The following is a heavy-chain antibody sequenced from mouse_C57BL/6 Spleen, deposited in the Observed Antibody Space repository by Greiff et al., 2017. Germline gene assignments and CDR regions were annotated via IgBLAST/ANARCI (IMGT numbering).Heavy chain of an antibody. CDR3: AREDYYGSSYFDV. J-gene: IGHJ1*03. D-gene: IGHD1-1*01. CDR1: GYTFTSYW. CDR2: IDPSDSYT. Sequence: VQLQQPGAELVKPGASVKLSCKASGYTFTSYWMQWVKQRPGQGLEWIGEIDPSDSYTNYNQKFKGKATLTVDTSSSTAYMQLSSLTSEDSAVYFCAREDYYGSSYFDVWGTGTTVTVSS. V-gene: IGHV1-50*01.